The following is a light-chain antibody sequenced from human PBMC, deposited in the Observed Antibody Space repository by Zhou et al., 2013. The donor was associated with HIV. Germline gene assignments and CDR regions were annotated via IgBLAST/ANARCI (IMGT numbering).Light chain of an antibody. V-gene: IGKV1-NL1*01. CDR2: VAA. Sequence: DIQLTQSPSSLSAFVRDRVTITCRASQDISNSLAWYQQKPGKAPKFLLYVAARLQSGVPSRFSGSGSGTDYNLTISTLQPEDCATYYCQQYYLNPITFGQGTRLEIK. CDR3: QQYYLNPIT. CDR1: QDISNS. J-gene: IGKJ5*01.